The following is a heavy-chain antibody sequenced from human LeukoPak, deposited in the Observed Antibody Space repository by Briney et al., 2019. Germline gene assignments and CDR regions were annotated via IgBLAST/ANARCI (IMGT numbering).Heavy chain of an antibody. Sequence: SETLSLTCTVSGGSISSSSYYWGWIRQPPGKGLEWIGSIYYSGSTYYNPSLKSRVTISVDTSKNQFSLKLSSVTAADTAVYYCARGLEWLTRRHNWFDPWGQGTLVTVSS. J-gene: IGHJ5*02. D-gene: IGHD3-3*01. V-gene: IGHV4-39*01. CDR1: GGSISSSSYY. CDR3: ARGLEWLTRRHNWFDP. CDR2: IYYSGST.